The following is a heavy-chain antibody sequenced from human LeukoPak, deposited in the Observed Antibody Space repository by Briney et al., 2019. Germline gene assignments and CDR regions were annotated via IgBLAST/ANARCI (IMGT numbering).Heavy chain of an antibody. V-gene: IGHV4-59*08. CDR1: GGSISSYY. J-gene: IGHJ4*02. Sequence: SETLSLTCTVSGGSISSYYWSWIRQPPGKGLEWIGYIYYSGSTNYNPSLKSRVTISVDTSKNQFSLKLSSVTAADTAVYYRARYDDFWVFDYWGQGTLVTVSS. CDR2: IYYSGST. D-gene: IGHD3-3*01. CDR3: ARYDDFWVFDY.